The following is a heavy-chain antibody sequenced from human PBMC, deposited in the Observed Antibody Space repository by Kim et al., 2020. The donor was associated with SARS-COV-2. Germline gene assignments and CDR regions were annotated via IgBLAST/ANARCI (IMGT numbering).Heavy chain of an antibody. Sequence: NPSLKSRVTISVDTSKNQFSLKLSSVTAADTAVYYCARRDIVVVPAAFDYWGQGTLVTVSS. CDR3: ARRDIVVVPAAFDY. V-gene: IGHV4-39*01. D-gene: IGHD2-2*01. J-gene: IGHJ4*02.